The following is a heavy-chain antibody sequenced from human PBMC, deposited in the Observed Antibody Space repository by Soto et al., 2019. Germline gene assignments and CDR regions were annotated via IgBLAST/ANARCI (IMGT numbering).Heavy chain of an antibody. D-gene: IGHD6-19*01. J-gene: IGHJ6*02. CDR3: ARDLRQQWLAYYYYGMDV. V-gene: IGHV3-33*01. Sequence: GGSLRLSCAASGFTFSSYGMHWVRQAPGKGLEWVAVIWYDGSNKYYADSVKGRFTISRDNSKNTLYLQMNSLRAEDRAVYYCARDLRQQWLAYYYYGMDVWGQGTTVTVSS. CDR1: GFTFSSYG. CDR2: IWYDGSNK.